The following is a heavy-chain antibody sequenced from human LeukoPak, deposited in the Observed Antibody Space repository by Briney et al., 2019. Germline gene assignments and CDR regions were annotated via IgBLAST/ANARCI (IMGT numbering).Heavy chain of an antibody. CDR1: GGSISSYY. CDR3: AGERYGRRSYSYGYFDY. D-gene: IGHD5-18*01. Sequence: PSETLSLTCTVSGGSISSYYWSWIRQPPGKGLEWIGYVYYSGSTNYNPSLKSRVTISVDTSKNQFSLKLSSVTAADTAVYYCAGERYGRRSYSYGYFDYWGQGILVSVSS. J-gene: IGHJ4*02. CDR2: VYYSGST. V-gene: IGHV4-59*01.